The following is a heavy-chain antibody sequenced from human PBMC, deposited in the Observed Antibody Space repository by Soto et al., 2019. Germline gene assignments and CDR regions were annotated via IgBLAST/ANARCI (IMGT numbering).Heavy chain of an antibody. D-gene: IGHD6-13*01. CDR1: GFTLNSYA. CDR2: ISGSGGST. CDR3: AKDSRIAAAGRADY. V-gene: IGHV3-23*01. Sequence: GGSLRLSCASSGFTLNSYAMSGVRQAPGKGLEWVSAISGSGGSTYYADSVKGRFTISRDNSKNTLYLQMNSLRAEDTAVYYCAKDSRIAAAGRADYWGQGTLVTVSS. J-gene: IGHJ4*02.